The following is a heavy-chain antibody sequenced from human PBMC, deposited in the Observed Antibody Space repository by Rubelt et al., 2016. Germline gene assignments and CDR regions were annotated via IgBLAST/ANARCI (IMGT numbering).Heavy chain of an antibody. CDR3: AREGRRGQLVRGMDY. V-gene: IGHV4-34*01. D-gene: IGHD6-6*01. CDR2: INHSGST. CDR1: GGSFSGYY. Sequence: QVQLQQWGAGLLKPSETLSLTCAVYGGSFSGYYWSWIRQPPGKGQEWIGEINHSGSTNYNPSLKSRVTVSVDTSKNQFSLKLSSVTAADTAVYYCAREGRRGQLVRGMDYWGQGTLVTVSS. J-gene: IGHJ4*02.